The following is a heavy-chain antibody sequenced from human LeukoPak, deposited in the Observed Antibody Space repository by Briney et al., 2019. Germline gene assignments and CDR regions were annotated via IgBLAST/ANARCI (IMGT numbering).Heavy chain of an antibody. CDR1: GGSFSGYY. J-gene: IGHJ4*02. V-gene: IGHV4-34*01. CDR2: INHSGST. Sequence: SESLSLTCAVYGGSFSGYYWSWIRQPPGKGLEWIGEINHSGSTNYNPSLKSLVTISVDTSKNQFSLKLSSVTAADTAVYYCATYSSGWGSFDYWGQGTLVTHSS. D-gene: IGHD6-19*01. CDR3: ATYSSGWGSFDY.